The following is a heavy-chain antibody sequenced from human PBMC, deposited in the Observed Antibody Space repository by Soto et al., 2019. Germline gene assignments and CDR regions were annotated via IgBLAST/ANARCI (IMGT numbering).Heavy chain of an antibody. V-gene: IGHV4-39*02. J-gene: IGHJ4*02. CDR1: GCSISSTSYC. CDR3: ARDPPSSGATHNSFDY. Sequence: SETLSLTGPVSGCSISSTSYCWGWIRQTPGKGLEWIASIYYSGSTYYNPSLKSRVSISVDTSKNQFSLKLASVTAADTAVYYCARDPPSSGATHNSFDYWGQGTLVTVSS. D-gene: IGHD2-15*01. CDR2: IYYSGST.